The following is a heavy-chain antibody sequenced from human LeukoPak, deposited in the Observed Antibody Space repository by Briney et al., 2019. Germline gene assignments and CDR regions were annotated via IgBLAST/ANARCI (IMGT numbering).Heavy chain of an antibody. D-gene: IGHD3-22*01. CDR3: ATIPYDSSGPSGDNWFDP. J-gene: IGHJ5*02. CDR2: INHSGST. V-gene: IGHV4-34*01. Sequence: SETLSLTCAVYGGSFSGYYWSWIRQPPGKGLEWIGEINHSGSTNYNPSLKSRVTISVDTSKNQFSLKLSSVTAADTAVYYCATIPYDSSGPSGDNWFDPWGQGTLVTVSS. CDR1: GGSFSGYY.